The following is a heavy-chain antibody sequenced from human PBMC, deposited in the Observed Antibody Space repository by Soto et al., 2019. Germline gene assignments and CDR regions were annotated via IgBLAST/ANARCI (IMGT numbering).Heavy chain of an antibody. J-gene: IGHJ4*02. D-gene: IGHD3-22*01. CDR3: AKDIGYYYDSSGYFGY. Sequence: PGGSLRLSCAASGFTFDDYAMHWVRQAPGKGLEWVSGISWNSGSIGYADSVKGRFTISRDNAKNSLYLQMNSLRAEDTALYYCAKDIGYYYDSSGYFGYWGQGTLVTVSS. V-gene: IGHV3-9*01. CDR2: ISWNSGSI. CDR1: GFTFDDYA.